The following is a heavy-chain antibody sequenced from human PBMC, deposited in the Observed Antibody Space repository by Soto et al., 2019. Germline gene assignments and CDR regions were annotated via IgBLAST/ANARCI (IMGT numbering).Heavy chain of an antibody. V-gene: IGHV4-39*01. CDR2: IYYSGST. Sequence: QLQLQESGPGLVKPSETLSLTCTVSGGSISSSSYYWGWIRQPPGKGLEWIGSIYYSGSTYYNPSLKSRVTISVDTSKNQFSLKLSSVTAADTAVYYCARLYGDYTVWFDPWGQGTLVTVSS. CDR3: ARLYGDYTVWFDP. D-gene: IGHD4-17*01. J-gene: IGHJ5*02. CDR1: GGSISSSSYY.